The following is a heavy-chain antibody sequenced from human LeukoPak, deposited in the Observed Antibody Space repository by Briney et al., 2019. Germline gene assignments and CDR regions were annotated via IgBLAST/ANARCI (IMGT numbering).Heavy chain of an antibody. CDR1: GGTFSSYA. D-gene: IGHD6-19*01. J-gene: IGHJ5*02. CDR3: ARVFSAVAGTGDLRFDP. CDR2: IIPILGIA. V-gene: IGHV1-69*04. Sequence: SVKVSCKASGGTFSSYAISWVRQAPGQGLEWMGRIIPILGIANYAQKFQGRVTITADKSTSTAYMELSSLRSEDTAVYYCARVFSAVAGTGDLRFDPWGQGTLVTVSS.